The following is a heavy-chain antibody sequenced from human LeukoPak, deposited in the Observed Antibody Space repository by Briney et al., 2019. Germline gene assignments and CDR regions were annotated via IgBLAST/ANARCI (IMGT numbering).Heavy chain of an antibody. CDR3: ARDAAQAAAGNWFDP. Sequence: GASVKVSCKASGYTFTSYYMHWVRQAPGQGLEWMGIINPSGGSTSYAQKFQGRVTMTRDTSTSTVYMELSSLRSEDTAVYYCARDAAQAAAGNWFDPWGQGTLVTVSS. CDR1: GYTFTSYY. V-gene: IGHV1-46*01. CDR2: INPSGGST. D-gene: IGHD6-13*01. J-gene: IGHJ5*02.